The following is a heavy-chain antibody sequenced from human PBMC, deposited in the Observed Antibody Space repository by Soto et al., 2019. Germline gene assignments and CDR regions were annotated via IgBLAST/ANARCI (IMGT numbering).Heavy chain of an antibody. D-gene: IGHD1-26*01. CDR1: GFTFSSYG. CDR2: ISYDGSNK. V-gene: IGHV3-30*03. J-gene: IGHJ4*02. CDR3: ARSPYSVSYLAYFDY. Sequence: GSLRLSCAASGFTFSSYGMHWVRQAPGKGLEWVAVISYDGSNKYYADSVKGRFTISRDNSKNTLYLQMNSLRAEDTAVYYCARSPYSVSYLAYFDYWGLGNMVTVSS.